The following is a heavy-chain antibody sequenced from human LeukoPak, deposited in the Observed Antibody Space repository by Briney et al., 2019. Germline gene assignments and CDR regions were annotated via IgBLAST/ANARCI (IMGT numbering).Heavy chain of an antibody. CDR3: TRQGSWELLSDAFDI. CDR2: IRSKANSYAT. J-gene: IGHJ3*02. V-gene: IGHV3-73*01. D-gene: IGHD1-26*01. Sequence: PGGSLRLSCAASGFTFSSYAMSWVRQASGKGLEWVGRIRSKANSYATAYAASVKGRFTISRDDSKNTAYLQMNSLKTEDTAVYYCTRQGSWELLSDAFDIWGQGTMVTVSS. CDR1: GFTFSSYA.